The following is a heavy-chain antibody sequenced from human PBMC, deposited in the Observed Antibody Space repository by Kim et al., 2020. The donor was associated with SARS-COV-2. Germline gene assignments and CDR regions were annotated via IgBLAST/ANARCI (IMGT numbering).Heavy chain of an antibody. D-gene: IGHD3-9*01. J-gene: IGHJ6*01. CDR1: GFTFSSYA. V-gene: IGHV3-64*01. CDR3: SRDGRYFDWQRPYHYYG. CDR2: ISSNGGST. Sequence: GGSLRLSCAASGFTFSSYAMHWVRQAPGKGLEYVSAISSNGGSTYYANSVKGRFTISRDNSKNTLYLQMGSLRAEDMAVDYCSRDGRYFDWQRPYHYYG.